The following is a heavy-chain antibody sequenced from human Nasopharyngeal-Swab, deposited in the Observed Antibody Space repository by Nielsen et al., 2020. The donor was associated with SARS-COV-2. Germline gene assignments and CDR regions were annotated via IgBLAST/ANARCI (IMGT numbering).Heavy chain of an antibody. V-gene: IGHV4-59*01. Sequence: SETLSLTCTVSGGSISSYYWSWIRQPPGKGLAWIGYTYYSGSTNYNPSLKSRVTISVDTSKNQFSLKLSSVTAADTAVYYCARAPIVVVITAFDYWGQGTLVTVSS. CDR1: GGSISSYY. J-gene: IGHJ4*02. CDR2: TYYSGST. D-gene: IGHD3-22*01. CDR3: ARAPIVVVITAFDY.